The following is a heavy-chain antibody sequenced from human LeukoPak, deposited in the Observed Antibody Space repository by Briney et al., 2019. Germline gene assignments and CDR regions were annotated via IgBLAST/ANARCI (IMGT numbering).Heavy chain of an antibody. Sequence: PSETLSLTCAVSGGSFSGYYWSWIRQPPGKGLEWIGEINHSGSTNYNPSLKSRVTISVDTSKNQFSLKLSSVTAADTAVYYCARETYSSFNWFDPWGQGTLVTVSS. CDR1: GGSFSGYY. J-gene: IGHJ5*02. V-gene: IGHV4-34*01. CDR2: INHSGST. CDR3: ARETYSSFNWFDP. D-gene: IGHD6-6*01.